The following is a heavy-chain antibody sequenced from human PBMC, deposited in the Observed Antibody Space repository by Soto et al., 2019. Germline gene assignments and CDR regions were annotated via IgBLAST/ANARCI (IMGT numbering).Heavy chain of an antibody. CDR2: ISYDGSNK. CDR3: AKDRSSSGSDY. V-gene: IGHV3-30*18. CDR1: GFTFSSYG. J-gene: IGHJ4*02. Sequence: GGSLRLSCAASGFTFSSYGMHWVRQAPGKGLEWVAVISYDGSNKYYADSEKGRITISRDNSKNTLYLQMNSLRAEDTAVYYCAKDRSSSGSDYWGQGTLVTVSS. D-gene: IGHD6-19*01.